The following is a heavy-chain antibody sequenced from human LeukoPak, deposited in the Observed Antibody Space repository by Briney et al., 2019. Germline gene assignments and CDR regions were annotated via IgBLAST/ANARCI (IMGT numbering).Heavy chain of an antibody. Sequence: GGSLRLSCAASGFTFSDSYMTWVRQAPGKGVEWVAYISGSGHDINYSESAKGRFTISRDNAKNSLYLQMSSLRAEDTAVYYCARPLSGYSSSLGYWGQGTLVTVSS. V-gene: IGHV3-11*04. CDR2: ISGSGHDI. J-gene: IGHJ4*02. CDR1: GFTFSDSY. D-gene: IGHD6-6*01. CDR3: ARPLSGYSSSLGY.